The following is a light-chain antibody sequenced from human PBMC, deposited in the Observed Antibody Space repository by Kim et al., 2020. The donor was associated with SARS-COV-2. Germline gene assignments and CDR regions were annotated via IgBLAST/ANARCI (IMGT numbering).Light chain of an antibody. V-gene: IGLV3-19*01. CDR3: NSRDSSGNQFVV. CDR1: SPRSYY. Sequence: SSELTQDPAVSVALGQTVRITCQGDSPRSYYASWYQQKPGQASVLVIYGKNNRPSGIPDRFSGSSSGNTASLTSTGADAEDEADYYCNSRDSSGNQFVVF. CDR2: GKN. J-gene: IGLJ2*01.